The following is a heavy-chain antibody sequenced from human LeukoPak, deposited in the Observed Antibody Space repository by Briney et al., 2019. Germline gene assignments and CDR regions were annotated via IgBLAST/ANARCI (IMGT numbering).Heavy chain of an antibody. CDR3: ARRDHGDYGEEY. CDR2: ISSGGMWI. D-gene: IGHD4-17*01. Sequence: GGSLRLSCAASGFTFSSYSMNWVRQAPGKGLEWVSSISSGGMWIYYADSLKGRFTISRDNAKNSLSLQMNSLRAEDTAVYYCARRDHGDYGEEYWGQGTLVTVSS. V-gene: IGHV3-21*06. J-gene: IGHJ4*02. CDR1: GFTFSSYS.